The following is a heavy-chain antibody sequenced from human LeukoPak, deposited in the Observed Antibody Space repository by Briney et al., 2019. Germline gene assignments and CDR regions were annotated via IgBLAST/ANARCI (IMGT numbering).Heavy chain of an antibody. CDR3: ARATGLAAAGYPDAFDI. D-gene: IGHD6-13*01. CDR1: GGTFSSYA. Sequence: ASVKVSCKASGGTFSSYAISWVRQAPGQGLEWMGGIIPIFGTANYAQKFQGRVTITADESTSTAYMELGSLRSEDTAVYYCARATGLAAAGYPDAFDIWGQGTMVTVSS. J-gene: IGHJ3*02. V-gene: IGHV1-69*13. CDR2: IIPIFGTA.